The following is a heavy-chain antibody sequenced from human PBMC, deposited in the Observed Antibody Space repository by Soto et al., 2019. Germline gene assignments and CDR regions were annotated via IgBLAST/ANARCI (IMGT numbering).Heavy chain of an antibody. CDR3: ARRQLRDYISCSFDP. CDR1: GYTFTENH. Sequence: ASVKVSCKASGYTFTENHIHWLRRAPGQRLEWMGRIDPKSGDTTFAQTYQGRVTMTRDTSSNTVYMKLTRLTSDDTAIYSCARRQLRDYISCSFDPWGQGTLVTVSS. CDR2: IDPKSGDT. V-gene: IGHV1-2*02. D-gene: IGHD3-16*01. J-gene: IGHJ5*02.